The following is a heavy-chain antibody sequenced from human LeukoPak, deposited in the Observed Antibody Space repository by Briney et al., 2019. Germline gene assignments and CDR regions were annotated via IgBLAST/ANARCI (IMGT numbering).Heavy chain of an antibody. CDR1: GFTFGDYA. Sequence: LSGGSLRLSCATSGFTFGDYAMPWVRQAPGKGLEWVSGISWNSGSIGYADSVKGRFTVSRDNAKNSLYLQRNSLRAQDTALYYCATSSGGVVVPAAMGYWGQGTLVTVSS. V-gene: IGHV3-9*01. CDR2: ISWNSGSI. CDR3: ATSSGGVVVPAAMGY. D-gene: IGHD2-2*01. J-gene: IGHJ4*02.